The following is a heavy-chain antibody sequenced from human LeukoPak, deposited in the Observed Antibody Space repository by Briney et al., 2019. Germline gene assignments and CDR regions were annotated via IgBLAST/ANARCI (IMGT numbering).Heavy chain of an antibody. CDR1: GYTFTSYG. CDR3: ARVDSSLGGLWFGTYYFDY. V-gene: IGHV1-18*01. J-gene: IGHJ4*02. CDR2: ISAYNGNT. D-gene: IGHD3-10*01. Sequence: ASVKVSCKASGYTFTSYGISWVRQAPGQGLEWMGWISAYNGNTNYAQKLQGRVTMTTDTSTSTAYMELRSLRSDDTAVYYCARVDSSLGGLWFGTYYFDYWCQGTLVTVSS.